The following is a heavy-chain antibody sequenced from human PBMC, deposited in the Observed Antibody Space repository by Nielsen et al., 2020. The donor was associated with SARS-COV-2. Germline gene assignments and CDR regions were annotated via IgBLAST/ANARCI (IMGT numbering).Heavy chain of an antibody. V-gene: IGHV3-23*01. D-gene: IGHD3-22*01. CDR2: ISGSGRDT. CDR3: ARDRAMIVVLDY. Sequence: GESLKISCAASGFTFDFYAMSWVRQAPGKGLEWVSGISGSGRDTYYADSVKGRFTISRDNSKNTLYLQTNSLRAEDTAVYYCARDRAMIVVLDYWGQGTLVTVSS. CDR1: GFTFDFYA. J-gene: IGHJ4*02.